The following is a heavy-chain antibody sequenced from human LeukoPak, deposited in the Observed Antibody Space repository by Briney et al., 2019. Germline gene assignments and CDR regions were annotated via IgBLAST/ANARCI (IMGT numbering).Heavy chain of an antibody. CDR3: ARQKRRYYYDSSGYYDY. CDR1: GGSFSGYY. J-gene: IGHJ4*02. D-gene: IGHD3-22*01. V-gene: IGHV4-34*01. Sequence: SETLSLTCAVYGGSFSGYYWSWIRQPPGKGLEWIGEINHSGSANYNPSLKSRVTISVDTSKNQFSLKLSSVTAADTAVYYCARQKRRYYYDSSGYYDYWGQGTLVTVSS. CDR2: INHSGSA.